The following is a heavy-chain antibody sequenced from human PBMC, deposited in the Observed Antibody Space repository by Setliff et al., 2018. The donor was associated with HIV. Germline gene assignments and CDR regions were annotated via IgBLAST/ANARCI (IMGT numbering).Heavy chain of an antibody. CDR3: ARRALTGYYYYMDV. D-gene: IGHD3-10*01. CDR1: GFTFSRYS. Sequence: PGGSLRLSCEASGFTFSRYSFNWVRQAPGKGLEWISYNSGDGTLFYYADSVKGRSTISRDNAKNSLYLQMGGLRAEDTAIYYCARRALTGYYYYMDVWGTGTTVTVS. CDR2: NSGDGTLF. V-gene: IGHV3-48*04. J-gene: IGHJ6*03.